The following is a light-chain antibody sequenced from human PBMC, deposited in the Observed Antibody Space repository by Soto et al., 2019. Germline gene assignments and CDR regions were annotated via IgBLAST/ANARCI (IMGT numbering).Light chain of an antibody. CDR2: GNI. CDR1: SSNIGAGYD. Sequence: QSVLTQPPSVSGAPGQRVTISCTGSSSNIGAGYDVHWYLQLPGTAPKLLIYGNINRPSGVPDRFSGSKSGTSASLAITGLQAEDEADYYCQPYDSSLSGVVFGGGTKLTVL. CDR3: QPYDSSLSGVV. J-gene: IGLJ2*01. V-gene: IGLV1-40*01.